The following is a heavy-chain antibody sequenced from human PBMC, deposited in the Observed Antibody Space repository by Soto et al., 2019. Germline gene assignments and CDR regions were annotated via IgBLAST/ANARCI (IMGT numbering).Heavy chain of an antibody. J-gene: IGHJ5*02. D-gene: IGHD2-15*01. Sequence: PSETLSLTCTVSGGSISSSGYYWSWIRQHPGRGLEWIGYIYYNGNTYYNPSLKSRVTVSVDTSKNQFSLNVRSVTAADTAVYYCARCSLVVIPVPGFDPWGQGTLVTVSS. CDR1: GGSISSSGYY. CDR3: ARCSLVVIPVPGFDP. CDR2: IYYNGNT. V-gene: IGHV4-31*03.